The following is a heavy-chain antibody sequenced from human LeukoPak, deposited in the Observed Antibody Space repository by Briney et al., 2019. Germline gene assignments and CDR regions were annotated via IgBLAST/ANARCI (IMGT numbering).Heavy chain of an antibody. J-gene: IGHJ3*02. Sequence: SETLSLTCAVYGGSFSGYYWSWIRQPPGKGLEWIGGINHSGSTNYNPSLKSRVTISVDTSKNQFSLRLSSVTAADTAVFYCARAGDYGRKNDALDIWGQGTMVTVSS. D-gene: IGHD4-17*01. CDR3: ARAGDYGRKNDALDI. CDR2: INHSGST. V-gene: IGHV4-34*01. CDR1: GGSFSGYY.